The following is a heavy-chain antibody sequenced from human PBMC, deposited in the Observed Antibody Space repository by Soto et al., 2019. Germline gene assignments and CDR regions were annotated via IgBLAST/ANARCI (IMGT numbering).Heavy chain of an antibody. V-gene: IGHV5-10-1*01. D-gene: IGHD4-4*01. Sequence: PGESLKLSCTGSGYSFTRYLISWVRQMPGKGLEWMGRIDPSDSYTNYSPSFQGHVTISADKSISTAYLQWSSLKASDTAMYYCARGFTVTTWGDVWGQGTTVTVSS. J-gene: IGHJ6*02. CDR1: GYSFTRYL. CDR2: IDPSDSYT. CDR3: ARGFTVTTWGDV.